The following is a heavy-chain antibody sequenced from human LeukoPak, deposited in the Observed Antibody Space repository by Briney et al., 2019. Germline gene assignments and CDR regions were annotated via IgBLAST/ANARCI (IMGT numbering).Heavy chain of an antibody. CDR3: ARGRGYSGSHYFDY. CDR2: INAGNGNT. Sequence: ASVKVSCKASGYTFTSYAMHWVRQAPGQRLEWMGWINAGNGNTKYSQKFQGRVTITRDTSASTAYMELSGLRSEDTAVYYCARGRGYSGSHYFDYWGQGTPVTVSS. CDR1: GYTFTSYA. J-gene: IGHJ4*02. D-gene: IGHD5-12*01. V-gene: IGHV1-3*01.